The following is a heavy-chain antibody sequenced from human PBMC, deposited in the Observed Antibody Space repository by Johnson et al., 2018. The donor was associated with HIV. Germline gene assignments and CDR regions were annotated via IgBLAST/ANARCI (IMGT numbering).Heavy chain of an antibody. CDR1: GFTVSSNY. D-gene: IGHD1-26*01. CDR3: ARDRGLWERNGAGAFDI. V-gene: IGHV3-20*04. J-gene: IGHJ3*02. Sequence: VRLVEYGGGLIQPGGSLRLSCAASGFTVSSNYMSWVRQAPGKGLEWVSGINWNGGSTAYADSVKGRFTISRDNAKNSLYLQMNSLRAEDTAVYYCARDRGLWERNGAGAFDIWGQGTMVTVSS. CDR2: INWNGGST.